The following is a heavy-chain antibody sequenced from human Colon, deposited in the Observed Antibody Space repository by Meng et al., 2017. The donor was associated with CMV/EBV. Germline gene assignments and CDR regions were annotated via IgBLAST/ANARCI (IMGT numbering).Heavy chain of an antibody. Sequence: GESLKISCVASGFTFSQDWMTWVRQAPGKGLEWAGRIKSKADGSETHYVDSVKGRFTVSRDNAKNSVYLQMNNLRAEDTAVYYCTRLGGSKPFDYWGQGTLVTVSS. CDR2: KADGSET. CDR1: GFTFSQDW. D-gene: IGHD3-16*01. CDR3: TRLGGSKPFDY. V-gene: IGHV3-7*01. J-gene: IGHJ4*02.